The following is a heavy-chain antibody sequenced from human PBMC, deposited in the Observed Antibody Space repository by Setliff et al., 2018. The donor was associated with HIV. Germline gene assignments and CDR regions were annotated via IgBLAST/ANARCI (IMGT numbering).Heavy chain of an antibody. Sequence: KPSETLSLTCTASGGSMSRFYWTWIRQPPGKGLEWIGFVYSTGSINYSPSFRGRLTISLDTSENQFSLHLTSVTAADTAVYYCARAEGDAYNSLPYFDSWGPGALVTVSS. CDR1: GGSMSRFY. CDR3: ARAEGDAYNSLPYFDS. D-gene: IGHD1-1*01. J-gene: IGHJ4*02. V-gene: IGHV4-59*01. CDR2: VYSTGSI.